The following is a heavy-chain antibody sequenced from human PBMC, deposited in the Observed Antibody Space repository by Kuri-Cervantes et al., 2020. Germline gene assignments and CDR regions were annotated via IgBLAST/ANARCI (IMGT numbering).Heavy chain of an antibody. Sequence: GGSLRLSCAASGFTFSRYWMSWVRQAPGKGLEWVANIKQDGGDKYYVESVKGRFTISRDNAKNSLYLQMNSLRVEDTAVYYCARDHMVRDNWFDPWGQGTLVTVSS. V-gene: IGHV3-7*01. CDR1: GFTFSRYW. D-gene: IGHD3-10*01. CDR2: IKQDGGDK. J-gene: IGHJ5*02. CDR3: ARDHMVRDNWFDP.